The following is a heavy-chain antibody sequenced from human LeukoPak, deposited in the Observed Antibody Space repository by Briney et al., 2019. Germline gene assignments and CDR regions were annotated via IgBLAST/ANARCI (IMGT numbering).Heavy chain of an antibody. D-gene: IGHD3-22*01. Sequence: GESLKISCKGSGYSFTSYWIGWVRQMPGKGLEWMGIIYPGDSDTRYSPSFQGQVTISADKSISTAYLQRSSLKASDTAMYYCARPIVSGYYLDAFDIWGQGTMVTVSS. CDR1: GYSFTSYW. CDR3: ARPIVSGYYLDAFDI. J-gene: IGHJ3*02. V-gene: IGHV5-51*01. CDR2: IYPGDSDT.